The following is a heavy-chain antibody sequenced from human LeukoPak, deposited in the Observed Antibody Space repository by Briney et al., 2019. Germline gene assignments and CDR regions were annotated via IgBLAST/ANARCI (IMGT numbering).Heavy chain of an antibody. Sequence: ASVKVSCKVSGYTLTELSMHWVRQAPGKGLEWMGGFDPEDGETIYAQKFQGRVTMTEDTSTDTAYMELSSLRSEDTAVYYCATDLPGARAVAGRPWGAFDIWGQGTMVTVSS. CDR3: ATDLPGARAVAGRPWGAFDI. J-gene: IGHJ3*02. V-gene: IGHV1-24*01. CDR2: FDPEDGET. CDR1: GYTLTELS. D-gene: IGHD6-19*01.